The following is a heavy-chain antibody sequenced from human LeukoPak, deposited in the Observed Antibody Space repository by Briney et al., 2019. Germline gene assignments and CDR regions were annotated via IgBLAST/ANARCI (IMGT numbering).Heavy chain of an antibody. Sequence: GASVKVSCKASGYTFTSYAMNWVRQAPGQGLEWIGWINTNTGNPTYAQGFTGRFVFSLDTSVSTAYLQISSLKAEDTAVYYCARERGAYSSSWYHFRNWFDPWGQGTLVTVSS. D-gene: IGHD6-13*01. CDR3: ARERGAYSSSWYHFRNWFDP. CDR2: INTNTGNP. V-gene: IGHV7-4-1*02. J-gene: IGHJ5*02. CDR1: GYTFTSYA.